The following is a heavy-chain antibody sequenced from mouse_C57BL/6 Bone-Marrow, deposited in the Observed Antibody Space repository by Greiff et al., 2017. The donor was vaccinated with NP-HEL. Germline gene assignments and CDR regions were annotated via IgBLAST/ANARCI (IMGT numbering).Heavy chain of an antibody. CDR2: IYPRSGNT. D-gene: IGHD2-3*01. J-gene: IGHJ3*01. V-gene: IGHV1-81*01. CDR3: GRPHDGYYTWFAY. CDR1: GYTFTSYG. Sequence: VQLQQSGAELARPGASVKLSCKASGYTFTSYGISWVKQRTGQGLEWIGEIYPRSGNTYYNEKFKGKAILTADKSSSTAYMELRSLTSEDSAVYFCGRPHDGYYTWFAYWGQGTLVTVSA.